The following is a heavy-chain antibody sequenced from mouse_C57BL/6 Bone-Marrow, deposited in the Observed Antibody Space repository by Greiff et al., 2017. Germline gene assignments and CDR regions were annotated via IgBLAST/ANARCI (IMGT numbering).Heavy chain of an antibody. CDR2: IHPNSGST. J-gene: IGHJ4*01. CDR3: PRRWLLPYYYAMDY. CDR1: GYTFTSYW. D-gene: IGHD2-3*01. Sequence: QVQLQQPGAELVKPGASVKLSCKASGYTFTSYWMHWVKQRPGQGLEWIGMIHPNSGSTNYNEKFKSKATLTVDKSSSTAYMQLSSLTSEDSAVYYCPRRWLLPYYYAMDYWGQGTSVTVSS. V-gene: IGHV1-64*01.